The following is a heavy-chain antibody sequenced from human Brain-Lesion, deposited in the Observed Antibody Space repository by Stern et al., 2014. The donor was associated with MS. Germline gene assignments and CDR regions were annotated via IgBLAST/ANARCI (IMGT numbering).Heavy chain of an antibody. CDR1: GDSISSGGYY. J-gene: IGHJ5*02. CDR3: ARVAALAMPLQYNWFDP. CDR2: IYYSGNT. V-gene: IGHV4-31*01. Sequence: QVQLQESGPGLVKPSQTLSLTCSVSGDSISSGGYYWSWLRQHPGKALQWIGNIYYSGNTYYNPSLKSLVTISVDMSKNQFSLNLNSVTAADTAVYFCARVAALAMPLQYNWFDPWGQGILVTVSS. D-gene: IGHD2-2*01.